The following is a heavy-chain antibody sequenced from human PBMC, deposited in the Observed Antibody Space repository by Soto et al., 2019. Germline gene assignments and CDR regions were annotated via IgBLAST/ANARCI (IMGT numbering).Heavy chain of an antibody. CDR3: ARLHCDSPNCVPLDP. D-gene: IGHD2-2*01. V-gene: IGHV4-34*01. CDR1: GESFSGYY. CDR2: MYYSGST. Sequence: SETVSLTCAVYGESFSGYYWSWIRQPPGKGLEWIGSMYYSGSTSYNPSLKSRVTMSVDTSKNQLSLRLSSVTAADTAVYYCARLHCDSPNCVPLDPWGQGTLVTVSS. J-gene: IGHJ5*02.